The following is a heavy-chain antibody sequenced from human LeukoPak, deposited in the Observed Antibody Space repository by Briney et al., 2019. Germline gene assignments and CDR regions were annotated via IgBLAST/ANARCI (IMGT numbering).Heavy chain of an antibody. Sequence: PSETLSLTCAVYGGSFSGYYWSWIRQPPGKGLEWIGYIYYSGSTNYNPSLKSRVTISVDTSKNQFSLKLSSVTAADTAVYYCARLFSGSYFDYWGQGTLVTVSS. CDR3: ARLFSGSYFDY. D-gene: IGHD3-10*02. V-gene: IGHV4-59*08. CDR2: IYYSGST. CDR1: GGSFSGYY. J-gene: IGHJ4*02.